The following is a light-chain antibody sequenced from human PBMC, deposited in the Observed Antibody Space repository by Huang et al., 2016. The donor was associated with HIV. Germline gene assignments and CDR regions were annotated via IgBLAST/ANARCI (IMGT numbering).Light chain of an antibody. CDR1: QSVYASSTSKDY. J-gene: IGKJ1*01. CDR3: QQYYSLPQT. V-gene: IGKV4-1*01. Sequence: DIIMSQSPESLTVSLGERATLNCRSSQSVYASSTSKDYMAWFQQKPGQPPKFLLFWASSREFGVPDRFSGSGSGTHFTLTIANLQPEDAAIYYCQQYYSLPQTFGQGTRV. CDR2: WAS.